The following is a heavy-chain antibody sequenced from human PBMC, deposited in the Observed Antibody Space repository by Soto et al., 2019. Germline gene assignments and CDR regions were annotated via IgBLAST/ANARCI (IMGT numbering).Heavy chain of an antibody. CDR3: ARSPGGRGVPRTKADY. Sequence: GGSLRLSCAASGFTFSSYGMHWVRQAPGKGLEWVAVIWYDGSNKYYADSVKGRFTISRDNSKNTLYLQMNSLRAEDMAVYYCARSPGGRGVPRTKADYWGQGPLLTVS. D-gene: IGHD6-19*01. CDR1: GFTFSSYG. CDR2: IWYDGSNK. V-gene: IGHV3-33*01. J-gene: IGHJ4*02.